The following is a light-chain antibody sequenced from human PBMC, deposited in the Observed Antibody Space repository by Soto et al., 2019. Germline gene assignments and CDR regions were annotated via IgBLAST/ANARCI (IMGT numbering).Light chain of an antibody. V-gene: IGLV1-44*01. CDR3: AAWDDGLTGVI. J-gene: IGLJ2*01. CDR2: SNE. CDR1: SSNVETNT. Sequence: QSVLTQPPSASGTPGQRVTISCSGSSSNVETNTVNWYQRLAGTAPKLLIYSNEQRPSGVPDRFSGSKSGTSASLAISGLQSDDEADYYCAAWDDGLTGVIFGGGTKLTVL.